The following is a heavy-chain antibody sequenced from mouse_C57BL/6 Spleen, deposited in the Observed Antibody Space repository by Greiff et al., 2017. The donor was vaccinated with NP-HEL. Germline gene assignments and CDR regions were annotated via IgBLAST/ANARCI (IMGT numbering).Heavy chain of an antibody. J-gene: IGHJ2*01. Sequence: VQLQQSGPELVKPGASVKISCKASGYEFSSSWMNWVKQRPGKGLEWIGRIYPGDGDTNYNGKFKGKATLTADKSSSTAYMQLSSLTSEDSAVYFCARDTTVEDDWGQGTTLTVSS. D-gene: IGHD1-1*01. CDR3: ARDTTVEDD. CDR1: GYEFSSSW. V-gene: IGHV1-82*01. CDR2: IYPGDGDT.